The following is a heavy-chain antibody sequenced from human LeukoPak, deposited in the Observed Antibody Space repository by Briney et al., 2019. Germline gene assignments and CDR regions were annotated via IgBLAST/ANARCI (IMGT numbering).Heavy chain of an antibody. CDR2: ISGSGGFT. V-gene: IGHV3-23*01. CDR3: AKGHGSTWFDGLYYSDY. J-gene: IGHJ4*02. D-gene: IGHD6-13*01. CDR1: GFTFSSYG. Sequence: GGTLRLSCAASGFTFSSYGMSWVRQAPGKGLEWVSGISGSGGFTYYADSVKGRFTISRDNSKNTLYLQMHSLRAEDTAVFHCAKGHGSTWFDGLYYSDYWGQGTLVTVSS.